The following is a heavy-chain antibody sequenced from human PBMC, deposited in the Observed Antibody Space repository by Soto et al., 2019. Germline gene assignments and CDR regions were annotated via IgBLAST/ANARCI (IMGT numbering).Heavy chain of an antibody. CDR2: IYPSDSDT. CDR1: GYNFAGYW. J-gene: IGHJ4*02. Sequence: PGESLKISCKGSGYNFAGYWIAWVRQMPGKGLELMGIIYPSDSDTRYRPSFQGQITISADKSISSAYLQWSSLRASDTAMYYCARGGVSTRTFDYWGQGTPVTVSS. V-gene: IGHV5-51*01. D-gene: IGHD3-3*01. CDR3: ARGGVSTRTFDY.